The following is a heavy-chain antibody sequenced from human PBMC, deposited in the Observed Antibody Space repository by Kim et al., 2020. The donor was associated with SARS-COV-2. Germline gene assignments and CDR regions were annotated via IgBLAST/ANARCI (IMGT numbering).Heavy chain of an antibody. Sequence: PSFQGQVTISADKSISTAYLQWSRLKASDTAMYYCARQGAQYSSSSWFDPWGQGTLVTVSS. V-gene: IGHV5-51*01. D-gene: IGHD6-13*01. CDR3: ARQGAQYSSSSWFDP. J-gene: IGHJ5*02.